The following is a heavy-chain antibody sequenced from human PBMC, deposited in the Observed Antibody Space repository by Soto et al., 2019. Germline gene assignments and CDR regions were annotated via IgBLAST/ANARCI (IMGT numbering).Heavy chain of an antibody. CDR1: GYSFTSYW. D-gene: IGHD1-7*01. CDR2: IYPGDSDT. J-gene: IGHJ4*02. CDR3: ARHWLVTGSTAPIDY. V-gene: IGHV5-51*01. Sequence: PGESLKISCKGSGYSFTSYWIGWVRQMPGKGLEWMGIIYPGDSDTRYSPSFQGQVTISADKSISTAYLQWSSLKASDTAMYYCARHWLVTGSTAPIDYWGEGTLVTVSS.